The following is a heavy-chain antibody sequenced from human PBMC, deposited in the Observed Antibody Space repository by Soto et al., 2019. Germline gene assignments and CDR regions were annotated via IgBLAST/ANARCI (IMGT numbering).Heavy chain of an antibody. CDR1: GYSFISYG. D-gene: IGHD6-19*01. Sequence: QVQLVQSGGEVKQPGASVKVSCKASGYSFISYGISWVRQAPGQGLEWMGWISGYNGNTKDAQNLQSRVTMTTDTSTSPVYMEMRSLRSDDTPVYYCARDQWTLDHSRVWYGDWGQETLVTVSS. CDR2: ISGYNGNT. J-gene: IGHJ4*02. CDR3: ARDQWTLDHSRVWYGD. V-gene: IGHV1-18*04.